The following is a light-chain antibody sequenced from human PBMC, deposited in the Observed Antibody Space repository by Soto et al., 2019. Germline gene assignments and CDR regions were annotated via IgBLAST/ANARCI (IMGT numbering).Light chain of an antibody. CDR2: GAS. J-gene: IGKJ1*01. Sequence: DIVLTQAPGTLALSSGERATLSCRARETVNSNYLAWYQNKRGQAPRLLISGASSRGTGIPDRFSGSGSGTDFTLTITRLEPEDFAIYYCQQYGSSRTFGQGTKVDIK. CDR3: QQYGSSRT. CDR1: ETVNSNY. V-gene: IGKV3-20*01.